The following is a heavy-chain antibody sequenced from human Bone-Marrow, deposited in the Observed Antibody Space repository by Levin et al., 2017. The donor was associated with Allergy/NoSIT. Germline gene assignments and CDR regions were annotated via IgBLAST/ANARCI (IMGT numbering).Heavy chain of an antibody. D-gene: IGHD6-6*01. CDR3: ARGSSGFHYGMDV. CDR1: GGSFSGYY. V-gene: IGHV4-34*01. CDR2: INHSGST. J-gene: IGHJ6*02. Sequence: ASQTLSLTCAVYGGSFSGYYWSWIRQPPGKGLEWIGEINHSGSTNYNPSLKSRVTISVDTSKNQFSLKLSSVTAADTAVYYCARGSSGFHYGMDVWGQGTTVTVSS.